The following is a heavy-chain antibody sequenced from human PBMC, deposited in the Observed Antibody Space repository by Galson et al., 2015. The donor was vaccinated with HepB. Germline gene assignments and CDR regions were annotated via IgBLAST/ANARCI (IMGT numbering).Heavy chain of an antibody. CDR1: GFTFSSYA. J-gene: IGHJ4*02. CDR3: AKDRRSGSYGGPFDY. CDR2: ISGSGGST. D-gene: IGHD1-26*01. Sequence: SLRLSCAASGFTFSSYAMSWVRQAPGKGLEWVSAISGSGGSTYYADSVKGRFTISRDNSKNTLYLQMNSLRAEDTAVYYCAKDRRSGSYGGPFDYWGQGTLVTVSS. V-gene: IGHV3-23*01.